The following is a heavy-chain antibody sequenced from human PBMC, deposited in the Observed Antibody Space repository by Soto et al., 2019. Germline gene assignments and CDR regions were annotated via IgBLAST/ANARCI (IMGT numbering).Heavy chain of an antibody. V-gene: IGHV4-39*01. CDR2: IYYSGST. J-gene: IGHJ4*02. CDR1: GGSINSRSYY. CDR3: ARQRTSVVTQAYFDD. Sequence: SETLSLTCTVSGGSINSRSYYRGWIRQSPGKGLEWIGSIYYSGSTYYNPSLKSRVAMSVDTSKNQFSLKLRSVSAADTAVYYCARQRTSVVTQAYFDDWGQGSLVTVSS. D-gene: IGHD2-21*02.